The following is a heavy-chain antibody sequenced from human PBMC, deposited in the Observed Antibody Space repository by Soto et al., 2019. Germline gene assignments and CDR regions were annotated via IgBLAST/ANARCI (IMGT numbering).Heavy chain of an antibody. J-gene: IGHJ4*02. CDR1: GFTFSSYS. CDR3: ASHPRDSSGYWYYFDY. Sequence: EVQLVESGGGLVKPGGSLRLSCAASGFTFSSYSMNWVRKAPGKGLEWVSSISSSSSYTYYADSVKGRFTISRDNAKNSLYLQMNSLRAEDTAVYYCASHPRDSSGYWYYFDYWGQGTLVTVSS. D-gene: IGHD3-22*01. CDR2: ISSSSSYT. V-gene: IGHV3-21*01.